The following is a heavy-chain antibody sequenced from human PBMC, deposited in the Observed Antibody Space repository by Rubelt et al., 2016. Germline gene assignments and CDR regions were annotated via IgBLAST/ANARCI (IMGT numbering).Heavy chain of an antibody. CDR3: ARGGVGYYYDSSGYYLFDY. V-gene: IGHV4-59*01. CDR1: GGSISSYY. Sequence: GPGLVKPSETLSLTCTVSGGSISSYYWSWIRQPPGKGLEWIGYIYYSGSTNYNPSLKSRVTISVDTSKNQFSLKLSSVTAADTAVYYCARGGVGYYYDSSGYYLFDYWGQGTLVTVSS. CDR2: IYYSGST. J-gene: IGHJ4*02. D-gene: IGHD3-22*01.